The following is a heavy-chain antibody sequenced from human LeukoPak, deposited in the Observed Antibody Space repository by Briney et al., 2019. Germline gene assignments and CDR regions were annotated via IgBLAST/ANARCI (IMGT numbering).Heavy chain of an antibody. J-gene: IGHJ4*02. CDR2: IFHSGST. V-gene: IGHV4-30-2*01. CDR1: GGSISSVSYY. CDR3: ARGSQTPDAGY. D-gene: IGHD3-10*01. Sequence: SETLSLTCTVSGGSISSVSYYWSWIRQAPGRGLEWIGYIFHSGSTYYNPSLKSRVTISVDRSKKQFSLKLRSVTAADTAVYYCARGSQTPDAGYWGPGTLVTVSP.